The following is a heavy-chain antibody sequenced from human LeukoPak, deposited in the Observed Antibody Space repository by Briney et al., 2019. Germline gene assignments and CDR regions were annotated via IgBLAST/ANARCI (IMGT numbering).Heavy chain of an antibody. CDR2: IYYSGST. CDR1: GGSISSYY. V-gene: IGHV4-59*01. CDR3: ARYYYGSGSQEFDY. Sequence: SETLSLTCTVSGGSISSYYWSWIRQPPGKGPEWIGYIYYSGSTNYNPSLKSRVTISVDTSKNQFSLKLSSVTAADTAVYYCARYYYGSGSQEFDYWGQGTLVTVSS. D-gene: IGHD3-10*01. J-gene: IGHJ4*02.